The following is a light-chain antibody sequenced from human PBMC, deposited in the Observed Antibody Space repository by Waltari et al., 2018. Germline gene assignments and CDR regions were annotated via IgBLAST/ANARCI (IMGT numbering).Light chain of an antibody. Sequence: QSALTQPASVSGTSGQSITISCTGSSSDVGRYDYVSWYQQLPGKAPKLIIFDVRVRPSGVCNRFAGSKSGNTASLTISGLQAEDEADYYCASYTYSSNVVFGGGTKVTV. J-gene: IGLJ2*01. CDR1: SSDVGRYDY. CDR3: ASYTYSSNVV. V-gene: IGLV2-14*03. CDR2: DVR.